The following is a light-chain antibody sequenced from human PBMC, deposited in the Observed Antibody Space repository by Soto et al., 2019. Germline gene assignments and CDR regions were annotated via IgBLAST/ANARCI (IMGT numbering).Light chain of an antibody. CDR2: KAS. CDR1: QTISSW. CDR3: QHHNSYSEP. Sequence: RMSQSPSTVSGSVGDRVTITCRASQTISSWLAWYQQKPGKAPKLLIYKASTLKSGVPSRFSGSGSGTEFTLTISSLQPDDFATYYCQHHNSYSEPFGQRTMV. J-gene: IGKJ1*01. V-gene: IGKV1-5*03.